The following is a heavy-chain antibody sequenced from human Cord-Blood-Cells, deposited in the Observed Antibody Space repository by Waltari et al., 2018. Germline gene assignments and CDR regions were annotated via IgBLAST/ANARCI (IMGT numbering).Heavy chain of an antibody. Sequence: QVQLQQWGAGLLKPSEPLSLTCAVYGGSFSGYYWSWIRQPPGKGLQWIGEINHSGSTNYNPSLKSRVTISVDTSKNQFSLKLSSVTAADTAVYYCARVSSSWYGMDVWGQGTTVTVSS. V-gene: IGHV4-34*01. CDR1: GGSFSGYY. D-gene: IGHD6-13*01. CDR2: INHSGST. J-gene: IGHJ6*02. CDR3: ARVSSSWYGMDV.